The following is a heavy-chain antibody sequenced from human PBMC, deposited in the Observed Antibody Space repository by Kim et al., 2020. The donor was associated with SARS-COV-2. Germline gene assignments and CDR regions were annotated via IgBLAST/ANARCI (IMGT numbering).Heavy chain of an antibody. D-gene: IGHD6-13*01. CDR1: GGTFSSYA. CDR2: IIPIFGTA. V-gene: IGHV1-69*13. J-gene: IGHJ6*02. Sequence: SVKVSCKASGGTFSSYAISWVRQAPGQGLEWMGGIIPIFGTANYAQKFQGRVTITADESTSTAYMELSSLRSEDTAVYYCARDGRILAAAGMLYYYGMDVWGQGTTVTVSS. CDR3: ARDGRILAAAGMLYYYGMDV.